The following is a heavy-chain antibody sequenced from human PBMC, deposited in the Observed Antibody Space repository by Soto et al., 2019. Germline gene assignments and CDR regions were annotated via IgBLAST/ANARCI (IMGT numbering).Heavy chain of an antibody. J-gene: IGHJ6*02. CDR1: GYTFTSYG. D-gene: IGHD3-10*01. V-gene: IGHV1-18*04. Sequence: ASVKVSCKASGYTFTSYGISRVRQAPGQGLEWMGWTWAYNGNTNYAQKPQGRVTMTTDTSTSTAYMELRSLRSDDPAVYYCARDDYYGSGSPRPGTTNYYYYYGMDVWGQGTTVTVSS. CDR3: ARDDYYGSGSPRPGTTNYYYYYGMDV. CDR2: TWAYNGNT.